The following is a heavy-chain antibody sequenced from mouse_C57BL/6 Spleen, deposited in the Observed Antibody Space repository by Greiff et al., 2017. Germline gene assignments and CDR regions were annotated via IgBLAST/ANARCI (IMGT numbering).Heavy chain of an antibody. V-gene: IGHV6-6*01. D-gene: IGHD2-4*01. CDR1: GFTFSDAW. CDR2: IRNKATNNAT. Sequence: EVKLVESGGGLVQPGGSMKLSCAASGFTFSDAWMDWVRQSPEQGLEWVAEIRNKATNNATYHAEPVKGRFTISRADSKSSVYLQMISLRAEDTGVCDSTRWGITAEFAYWGQGTLVTVSA. CDR3: TRWGITAEFAY. J-gene: IGHJ3*01.